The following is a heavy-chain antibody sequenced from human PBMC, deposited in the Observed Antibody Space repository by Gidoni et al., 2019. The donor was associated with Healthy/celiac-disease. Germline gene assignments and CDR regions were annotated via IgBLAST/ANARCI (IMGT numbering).Heavy chain of an antibody. D-gene: IGHD4-17*01. CDR2: IFSNDEK. V-gene: IGHV2-26*01. CDR3: ARIRDRTVGYYFDY. J-gene: IGHJ4*02. Sequence: QVTWKESGPVLVKPTETLTLTCTVSGFSLSTARMGVSWIRQPPGKALEWLAHIFSNDEKSYSPSLKGRLTISKDTSKRQVVLTMTNMDPVDTATYYCARIRDRTVGYYFDYWGQGTLVTVSS. CDR1: GFSLSTARMG.